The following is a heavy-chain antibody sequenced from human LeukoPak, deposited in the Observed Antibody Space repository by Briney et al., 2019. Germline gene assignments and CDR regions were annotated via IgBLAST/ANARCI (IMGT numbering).Heavy chain of an antibody. CDR2: INHSGST. CDR3: ARVPPYGSGRGYFDY. CDR1: GGSFSGYY. Sequence: TETLSLTCAVYGGSFSGYYWSWIRQPPGKGLEWIGEINHSGSTNYNPSLKSRVTISVDTSKNQFSPKLSSVTAADTAVYYCARVPPYGSGRGYFDYWGQGTLVTVSS. J-gene: IGHJ4*02. V-gene: IGHV4-34*01. D-gene: IGHD3-10*01.